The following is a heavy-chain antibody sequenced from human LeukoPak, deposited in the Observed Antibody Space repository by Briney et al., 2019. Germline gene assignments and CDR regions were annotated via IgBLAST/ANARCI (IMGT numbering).Heavy chain of an antibody. D-gene: IGHD2-15*01. CDR2: IYSSGTA. Sequence: KPSETLSLTCTVSGGSISNYYWSWVRQPPGKGLEWIAYIYSSGTARYNPSLMSRVTISVDTSKNHFSLKLTSVTAADTAVYYCARHKVGFCDGGSCPCYFDYWGQGTLVTVSS. CDR1: GGSISNYY. J-gene: IGHJ4*02. CDR3: ARHKVGFCDGGSCPCYFDY. V-gene: IGHV4-59*08.